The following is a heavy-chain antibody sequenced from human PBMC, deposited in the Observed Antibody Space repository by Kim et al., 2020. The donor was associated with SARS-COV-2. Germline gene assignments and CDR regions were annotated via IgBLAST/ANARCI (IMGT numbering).Heavy chain of an antibody. J-gene: IGHJ4*02. V-gene: IGHV3-23*01. D-gene: IGHD2-8*02. Sequence: GGSLRLSCAASGFRFNDYAMCWVRQAPGKGLEWVSTISGSGDSTDYTDAVKGRFTISRDNSKNTVYLQMDSLRVDDTAVYFCTKIRLYWTGYTDYWGQG. CDR1: GFRFNDYA. CDR2: ISGSGDST. CDR3: TKIRLYWTGYTDY.